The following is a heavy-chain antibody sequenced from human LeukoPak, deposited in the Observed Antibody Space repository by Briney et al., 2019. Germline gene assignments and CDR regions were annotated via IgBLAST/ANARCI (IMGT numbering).Heavy chain of an antibody. CDR2: IKQDGSEK. J-gene: IGHJ6*03. D-gene: IGHD6-13*01. V-gene: IGHV3-7*01. Sequence: GGSLRLSCAASGFTFSSYWMSWVRQAPGKGLEWVANIKQDGSEKYYVDSVKGRFTISRDNAKNSLYLQMNSLRAEDTAVYYCARDSSSWYFSGYYYYMDVWGKGTTVTVSS. CDR1: GFTFSSYW. CDR3: ARDSSSWYFSGYYYYMDV.